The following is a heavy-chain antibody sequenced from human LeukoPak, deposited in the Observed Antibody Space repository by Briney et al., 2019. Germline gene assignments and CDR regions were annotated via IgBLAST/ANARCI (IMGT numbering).Heavy chain of an antibody. V-gene: IGHV3-30*18. Sequence: PGGSLRLSCAASGFTFSSYGMHWVRQAPGKGLEWVAVISYDGSNKYYADSVKGRFTISRDNSKNTLYLQMNSLRAEDTAVYYCAKGSGLHWYFDLWGRGTLVTVSS. J-gene: IGHJ2*01. CDR2: ISYDGSNK. D-gene: IGHD1-26*01. CDR1: GFTFSSYG. CDR3: AKGSGLHWYFDL.